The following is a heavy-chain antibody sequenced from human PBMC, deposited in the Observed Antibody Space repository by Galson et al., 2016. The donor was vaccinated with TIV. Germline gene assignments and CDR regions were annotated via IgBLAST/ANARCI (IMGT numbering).Heavy chain of an antibody. V-gene: IGHV3-30*02. Sequence: SLRLSCAASGFTFSSFGMHWVRQAPGKGLEWVALIRYYGSRRYYADSVKGRFTISRDDSKNTLYLQMNGLRRDDSAVYYCASGVVAHTYYFYGMDVWGQGTTVTVSS. CDR3: ASGVVAHTYYFYGMDV. D-gene: IGHD2-15*01. CDR2: IRYYGSRR. J-gene: IGHJ6*02. CDR1: GFTFSSFG.